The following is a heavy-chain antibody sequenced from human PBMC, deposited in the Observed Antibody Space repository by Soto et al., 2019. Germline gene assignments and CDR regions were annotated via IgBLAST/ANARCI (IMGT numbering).Heavy chain of an antibody. V-gene: IGHV1-8*01. CDR1: GYTFTKYD. D-gene: IGHD3-10*01. CDR3: SWFPPQSPARDNFDY. J-gene: IGHJ4*02. Sequence: SSVKVSCKASGYTFTKYDLNWVRQATGQGLEWMGWMNPNSGNTDYAQKFQGRVTMTRNTSISTDYIELNNQRSEVSAVYYCSWFPPQSPARDNFDYWGQGTLVTVSS. CDR2: MNPNSGNT.